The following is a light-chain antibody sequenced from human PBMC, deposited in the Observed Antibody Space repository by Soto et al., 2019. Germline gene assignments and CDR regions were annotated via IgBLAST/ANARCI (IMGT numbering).Light chain of an antibody. CDR1: QSVSSN. CDR3: QQYNNWPGT. CDR2: DAS. Sequence: EIVMTQSPATLSVSPGERATLSCRASQSVSSNLVWYQQKPGQAPRLLIYDASSRATGIPARFSGSGSGTEFTLTIGSLQSEDFAVYYCQQYNNWPGTFGQGTKVEIK. J-gene: IGKJ1*01. V-gene: IGKV3-15*01.